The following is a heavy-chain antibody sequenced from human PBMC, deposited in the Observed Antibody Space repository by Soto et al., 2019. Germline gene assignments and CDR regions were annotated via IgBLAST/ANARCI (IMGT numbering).Heavy chain of an antibody. CDR1: GFTFSSYA. Sequence: EVLLLESGGRLVQPGGSLRLSCAASGFTFSSYAMSWVRQAPGKGLEWVSAISGSGGSTYYADSVKGGFTISRDNSKNTLYLQMNSLRADDTAVYYCAKGQSSTSCYFRVCWFDPWGQGTLVTVSS. J-gene: IGHJ5*02. CDR2: ISGSGGST. CDR3: AKGQSSTSCYFRVCWFDP. V-gene: IGHV3-23*01. D-gene: IGHD2-2*01.